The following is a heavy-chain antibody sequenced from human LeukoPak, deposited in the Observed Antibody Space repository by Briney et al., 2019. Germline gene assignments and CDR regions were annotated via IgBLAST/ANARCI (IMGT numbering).Heavy chain of an antibody. J-gene: IGHJ5*02. CDR3: ARHHVPGYSYGYMWFDP. D-gene: IGHD5-18*01. CDR2: ISYDGSNK. CDR1: GFTFSSHA. V-gene: IGHV3-30*04. Sequence: PGRSLRLSCAASGFTFSSHAMHWVRQAPGKGLEWVAVISYDGSNKYYADSVKGRFTISRDNSKNTLYLQMNSLRAEDTAVYYCARHHVPGYSYGYMWFDPWGQGTLVTVSS.